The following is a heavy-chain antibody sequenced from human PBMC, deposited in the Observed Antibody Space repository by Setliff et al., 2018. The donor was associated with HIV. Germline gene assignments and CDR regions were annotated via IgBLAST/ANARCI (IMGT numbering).Heavy chain of an antibody. D-gene: IGHD1-26*01. CDR1: GGSISGYF. Sequence: PSETLSLTCNVSGGSISGYFWTWIRQPAGKGLEWIGRIYTSGSTNYNPSLKSRLSMSIDTSKNHFSLRLTSVTAADTAVYYCARVPHRVVGTTTLLYHFDYWGLGTLVTVSS. J-gene: IGHJ4*02. V-gene: IGHV4-4*07. CDR3: ARVPHRVVGTTTLLYHFDY. CDR2: IYTSGST.